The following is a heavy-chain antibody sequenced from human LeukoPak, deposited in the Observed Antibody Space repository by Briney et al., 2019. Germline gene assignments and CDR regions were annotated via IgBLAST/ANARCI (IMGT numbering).Heavy chain of an antibody. CDR3: ASLSIAKVWY. D-gene: IGHD3-16*01. V-gene: IGHV4-4*07. CDR2: IYTSGST. Sequence: SETLSLTCTVSGGSISSYYWSWIRQPPGKGLEWIGRIYTSGSTNYNPSLKSRVTISVDTSKNQFSLKLSSVTAADTAVYYCASLSIAKVWYWGQGTLVTVSS. J-gene: IGHJ4*02. CDR1: GGSISSYY.